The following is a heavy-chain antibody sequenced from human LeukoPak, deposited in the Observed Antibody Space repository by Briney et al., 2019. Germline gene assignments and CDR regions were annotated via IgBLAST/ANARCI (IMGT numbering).Heavy chain of an antibody. V-gene: IGHV1-2*02. Sequence: GASVKVSSKASGYTFTGYYMHWVRQAPGQGLEWMGWINPNSGGTNYAQKFQGRVTMTRDTSTSTDYMELRSLTSEDTAVYYCARVIAAPLRYFDWSTMGSWFDPWGQGTLVTVSS. D-gene: IGHD3-9*01. CDR1: GYTFTGYY. CDR2: INPNSGGT. J-gene: IGHJ5*02. CDR3: ARVIAAPLRYFDWSTMGSWFDP.